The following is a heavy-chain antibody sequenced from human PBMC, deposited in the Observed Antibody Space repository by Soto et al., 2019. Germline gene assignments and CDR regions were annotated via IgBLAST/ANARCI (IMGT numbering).Heavy chain of an antibody. CDR3: AKGPVVPAAVDAFDI. J-gene: IGHJ3*02. V-gene: IGHV3-23*01. D-gene: IGHD2-2*01. CDR2: ISGSGGST. CDR1: GFTFSSYA. Sequence: GSLRLSCAASGFTFSSYAMSWVRQAPGKGLEWVSAISGSGGSTYYADSVKGRFTISGDNSKNTLYLQMNSLRAEGTAVYYCAKGPVVPAAVDAFDIWGQGTMVTVSS.